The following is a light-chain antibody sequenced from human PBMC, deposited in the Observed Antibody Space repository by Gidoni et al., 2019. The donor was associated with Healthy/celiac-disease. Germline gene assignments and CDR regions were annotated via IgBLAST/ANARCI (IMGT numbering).Light chain of an antibody. Sequence: QSALTQSASVSGSPGHSITIACTRTSSDVGSYNLVSWYQQHPGKAPKLMIYEVSKRPSGVSNRFSGSKSGNTASLTISGLQAEDEADYYCCSYAGSSSYVVFGGGTKLTVL. CDR3: CSYAGSSSYVV. CDR1: SSDVGSYNL. CDR2: EVS. J-gene: IGLJ2*01. V-gene: IGLV2-23*02.